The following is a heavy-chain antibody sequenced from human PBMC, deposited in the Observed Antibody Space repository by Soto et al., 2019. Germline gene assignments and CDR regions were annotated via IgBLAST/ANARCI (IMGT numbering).Heavy chain of an antibody. CDR1: GFTFDDYA. D-gene: IGHD6-19*01. V-gene: IGHV3-9*01. Sequence: EVQLVESGGGLVQPGRSLRLSCAASGFTFDDYAMHWVRQAPGKGLEWVSGISWNSGSIGYADSVKGRFTISRDNAKNSLYLQMNSLRAEDTALYYCAKDAKAVAGLENWFDPWGQGTLVTVSS. CDR3: AKDAKAVAGLENWFDP. J-gene: IGHJ5*02. CDR2: ISWNSGSI.